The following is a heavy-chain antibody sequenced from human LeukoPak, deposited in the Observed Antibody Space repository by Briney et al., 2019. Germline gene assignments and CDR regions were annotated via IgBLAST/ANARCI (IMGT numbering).Heavy chain of an antibody. CDR1: GFTFSNYA. CDR2: VSGGGSSI. CDR3: ARVLGYCSSTSCSTATRWFDP. D-gene: IGHD2-2*01. J-gene: IGHJ5*02. Sequence: GGSLRLSCVASGFTFSNYAMNWVRQAPGKGLEWASGVSGGGSSIYYADSVKGRFTISRDNAKNSLYLQMNSLRAEDTAVYYCARVLGYCSSTSCSTATRWFDPWGQGTLVTVSS. V-gene: IGHV3-21*01.